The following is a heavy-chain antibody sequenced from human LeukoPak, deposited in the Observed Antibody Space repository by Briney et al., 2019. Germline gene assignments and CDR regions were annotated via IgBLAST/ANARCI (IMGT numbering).Heavy chain of an antibody. Sequence: ASVKVSCKASGGTFSSYAISWVRQAPGQGLEWMGLINRGGANTNYAQNFQGRVTMTRDTSISTAYMELSRLRSDDTAVYYCARERPYDYVWGRLYYFDYWGQGTLVTVSS. CDR3: ARERPYDYVWGRLYYFDY. CDR1: GGTFSSYA. D-gene: IGHD3-16*01. J-gene: IGHJ4*02. V-gene: IGHV1-46*01. CDR2: INRGGANT.